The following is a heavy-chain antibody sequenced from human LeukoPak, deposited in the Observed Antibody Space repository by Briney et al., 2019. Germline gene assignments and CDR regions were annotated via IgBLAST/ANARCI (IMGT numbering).Heavy chain of an antibody. D-gene: IGHD3-22*01. J-gene: IGHJ1*01. CDR3: ARAPSEIGGYYPEYFRH. Sequence: GGSLRLSCAASGFTFSSYWMHWVRQAPGKGLVWVSRIKSDGSTNYADYVKGGFTISRDNAKNTVSLQMNSLRAVDTGVYYCARAPSEIGGYYPEYFRHWGQGTLVTVSS. CDR2: IKSDGST. V-gene: IGHV3-74*01. CDR1: GFTFSSYW.